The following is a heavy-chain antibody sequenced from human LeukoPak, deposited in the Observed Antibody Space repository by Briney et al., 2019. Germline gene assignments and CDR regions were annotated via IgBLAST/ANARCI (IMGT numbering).Heavy chain of an antibody. CDR2: IYSGGST. J-gene: IGHJ4*02. V-gene: IGHV3-53*01. CDR1: GFTVSSDY. CDR3: ARYHTALNY. D-gene: IGHD5-18*01. Sequence: GGSLRLSCAASGFTVSSDYMTWVRQAPGKGLEWVSVIYSGGSTYYADSVKGRFTISRDNSKNTVYLQLNNLRVEDTAVYYCARYHTALNYWGQGTLVTVSS.